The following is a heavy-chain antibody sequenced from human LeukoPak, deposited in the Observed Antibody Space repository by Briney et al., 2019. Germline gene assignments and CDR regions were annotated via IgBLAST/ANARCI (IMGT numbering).Heavy chain of an antibody. Sequence: PGRCLRLARSAVGSSFGKDNMDSVRPTPRERRWWVLYISNSSGTIYYADSVKGRFTISGDNAKNSLHLQMNSLGAEDTAVYYSTRALEYSYGYAVDYWGQGTRVTVSS. CDR3: TRALEYSYGYAVDY. CDR1: GSSFGKDN. D-gene: IGHD5-18*01. CDR2: ISNSSGTI. J-gene: IGHJ4*02. V-gene: IGHV3-48*01.